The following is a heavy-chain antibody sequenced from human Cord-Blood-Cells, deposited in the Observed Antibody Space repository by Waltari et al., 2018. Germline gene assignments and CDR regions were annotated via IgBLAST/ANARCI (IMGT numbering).Heavy chain of an antibody. J-gene: IGHJ3*02. CDR2: INHSGST. V-gene: IGHV4-34*01. CDR1: GGSFSGYS. CDR3: ARHGRIIVGATCFAFDI. Sequence: QVQLQQWGAGLLKPSETLSLTCAVYGGSFSGYSWIWIRQPPGKGLEWIGEINHSGSTNYNPALKSRVTISVDTSKNQFSLKLSSVTAADTAVYYCARHGRIIVGATCFAFDIWGQGTMVTVSS. D-gene: IGHD1-26*01.